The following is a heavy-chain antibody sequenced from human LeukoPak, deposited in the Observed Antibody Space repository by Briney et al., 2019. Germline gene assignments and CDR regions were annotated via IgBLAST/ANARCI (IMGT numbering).Heavy chain of an antibody. J-gene: IGHJ4*02. D-gene: IGHD5-12*01. CDR2: IYTSGST. CDR3: ARYIVATIAQLYYFDY. Sequence: SETLSLTCTVSGGSISSYYWSWIRQPAGKGLEWIGRIYTSGSTNYNPSLKSRVTMSVDTSKNQFSLKLSSVTAADTAVYYCARYIVATIAQLYYFDYWGQGTLVTVSS. V-gene: IGHV4-4*07. CDR1: GGSISSYY.